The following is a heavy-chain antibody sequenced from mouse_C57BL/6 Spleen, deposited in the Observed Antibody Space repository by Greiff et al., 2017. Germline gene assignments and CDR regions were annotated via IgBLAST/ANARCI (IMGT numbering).Heavy chain of an antibody. V-gene: IGHV5-6*01. CDR1: GFTFSSYG. J-gene: IGHJ4*01. D-gene: IGHD2-4*01. Sequence: EVQLVESGGDLVKPGGSLKLSCAASGFTFSSYGMSWVRQTPDKGLEWVATISSGGSYTYYPDSMKGRFTLSRDNATNTLYLQMSSLKSEDTAMYYCARRLYYDSDDYAMDYWGQGTSVTVSS. CDR2: ISSGGSYT. CDR3: ARRLYYDSDDYAMDY.